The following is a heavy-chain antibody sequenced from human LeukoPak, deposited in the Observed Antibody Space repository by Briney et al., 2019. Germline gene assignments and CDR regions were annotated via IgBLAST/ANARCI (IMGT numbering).Heavy chain of an antibody. CDR2: IKQDGSEK. CDR3: ARLPRYSGSYTQDYYYYYYMDV. D-gene: IGHD1-26*01. Sequence: GGSLRLSCAASGLTLSSYWMSWVRQAPGKGLEWVANIKQDGSEKYYVDSVKGRFTISRDNAKNSLYLQMNSLRAEDTAVYYCARLPRYSGSYTQDYYYYYYMDVWGKGTTVTVSS. J-gene: IGHJ6*03. V-gene: IGHV3-7*01. CDR1: GLTLSSYW.